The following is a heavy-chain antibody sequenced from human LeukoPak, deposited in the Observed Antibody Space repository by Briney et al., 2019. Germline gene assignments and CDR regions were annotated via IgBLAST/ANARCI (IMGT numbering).Heavy chain of an antibody. D-gene: IGHD1-26*01. V-gene: IGHV1-2*02. Sequence: ASVKVSCKASGHTFTGYYIHWVRQVPGQGLEWMGWINPNSGGTNYAQKFQGRVTMTRDTSNSTGYMELSRLRSDDTAVYYCARDLVLYSRSGSHCLAYWGQGTLVTVSS. CDR2: INPNSGGT. CDR3: ARDLVLYSRSGSHCLAY. CDR1: GHTFTGYY. J-gene: IGHJ4*02.